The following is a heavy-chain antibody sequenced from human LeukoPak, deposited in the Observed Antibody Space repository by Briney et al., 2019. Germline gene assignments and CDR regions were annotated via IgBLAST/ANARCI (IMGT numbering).Heavy chain of an antibody. J-gene: IGHJ4*02. CDR3: ATIGTGDYREDS. CDR1: GFSVRNNY. Sequence: GGSLRLSCVVSGFSVRNNYVSWVRQAPGKGLEWVSVIYAGDTIHYADSVKGRFTIPRDNSKNTVYLQMNSLRAEDTALYYCATIGTGDYREDSWGQGTLVTVSS. V-gene: IGHV3-66*01. D-gene: IGHD3/OR15-3a*01. CDR2: IYAGDTI.